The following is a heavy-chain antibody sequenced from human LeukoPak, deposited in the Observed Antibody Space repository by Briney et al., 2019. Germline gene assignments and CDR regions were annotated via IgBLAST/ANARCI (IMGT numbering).Heavy chain of an antibody. J-gene: IGHJ6*02. CDR3: AKAYGDYAYYYYGMDV. CDR2: ISGSDYST. Sequence: PGGSLRLSCAASGFTFSSYAMTWVRQAPGKGLEWVSSISGSDYSTYYADSEKGRFTISRDNSKNTLYLQMNSLRAEDTAVYYCAKAYGDYAYYYYGMDVWGQGTTVTVSS. CDR1: GFTFSSYA. V-gene: IGHV3-23*01. D-gene: IGHD4-17*01.